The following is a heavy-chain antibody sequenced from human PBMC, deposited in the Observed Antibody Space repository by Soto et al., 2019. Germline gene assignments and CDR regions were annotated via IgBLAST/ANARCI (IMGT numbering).Heavy chain of an antibody. V-gene: IGHV5-51*01. Sequence: GESLKISCKGSGYSFTNYWIGWVRQMPGKGLEWMGIIYPYDSDTKYSPSFQGQVTISADKSISTAYLQWSSLKASDTAMYYCARRYGSGSFLIDYWGQGTLVTVSS. J-gene: IGHJ4*02. CDR3: ARRYGSGSFLIDY. CDR1: GYSFTNYW. D-gene: IGHD3-10*01. CDR2: IYPYDSDT.